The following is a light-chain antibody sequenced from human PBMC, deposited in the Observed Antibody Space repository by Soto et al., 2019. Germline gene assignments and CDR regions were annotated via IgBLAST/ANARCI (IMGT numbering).Light chain of an antibody. CDR1: QSISTW. Sequence: DIRMTQSPSTLSASVGDRVTITCRASQSISTWLAWYQQKPGKAPNLLMSKASSLESGVPSRFSGSGSGTEFTLTISSLQPDDFATYYCQQYNSYPYTFGQGTKLEIK. V-gene: IGKV1-5*03. J-gene: IGKJ2*01. CDR3: QQYNSYPYT. CDR2: KAS.